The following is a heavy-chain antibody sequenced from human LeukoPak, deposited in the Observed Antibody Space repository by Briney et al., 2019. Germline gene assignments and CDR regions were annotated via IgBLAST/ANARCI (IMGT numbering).Heavy chain of an antibody. V-gene: IGHV4-30-4*08. CDR2: IYYSGST. Sequence: TLSLTCTVSSGSISSTTYYWSWIRQPPGKGLEWIGYIYYSGSTYYNPSLKSRVTISVDTSKNQFSLKLSSVTAADTAVYYCARTPSMVRGVRRQSYAFDIWGQGTMVTVSS. J-gene: IGHJ3*02. CDR3: ARTPSMVRGVRRQSYAFDI. D-gene: IGHD3-10*01. CDR1: SGSISSTTYY.